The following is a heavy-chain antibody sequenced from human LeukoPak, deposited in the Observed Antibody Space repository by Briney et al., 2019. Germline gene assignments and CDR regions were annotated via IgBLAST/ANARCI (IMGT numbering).Heavy chain of an antibody. Sequence: PGGFLRLSCAASGFTFSSYAIYWVRQAPGKGLEWVSGISGSGGDTYFADSVKGRFTISRDNSKNTVFLQVDSLRAEDTAVYYCAKTTAGYSSGRYPGWPVDYWGQGTLVTVSS. D-gene: IGHD6-19*01. V-gene: IGHV3-23*01. J-gene: IGHJ4*02. CDR3: AKTTAGYSSGRYPGWPVDY. CDR2: ISGSGGDT. CDR1: GFTFSSYA.